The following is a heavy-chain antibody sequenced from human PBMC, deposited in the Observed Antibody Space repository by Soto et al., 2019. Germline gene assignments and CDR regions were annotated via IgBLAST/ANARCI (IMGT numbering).Heavy chain of an antibody. CDR3: ANPGPVKSGSSHFYGTDV. J-gene: IGHJ6*02. V-gene: IGHV3-23*01. CDR2: ISGGTT. Sequence: EVQLLESGGGLVQPGGSLRLSCVASGSTFSSDVMSWVRQAPGKGLEWVSGISGGTTYYADSVQGRFTISRDNFKNTLVLQKNKLRAEDTAVCPGANPGPVKSGSSHFYGTDVWGQGTTVTVSS. D-gene: IGHD1-26*01. CDR1: GSTFSSDV.